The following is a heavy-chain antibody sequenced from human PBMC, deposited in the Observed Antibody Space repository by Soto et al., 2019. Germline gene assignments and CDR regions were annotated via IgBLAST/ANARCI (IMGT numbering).Heavy chain of an antibody. CDR3: ARADRQYCSVSTCYIFDY. CDR2: TDYSGSA. D-gene: IGHD2-2*02. J-gene: IGHJ4*02. V-gene: IGHV4-61*01. CDR1: GASVSSNSYY. Sequence: SETLSLTCIVSGASVSSNSYYWTWIRQPPGKGLEWIGYTDYSGSAKYNPSLKSRVTISVDTSKNQFSLRVSSVTAADTAMYYCARADRQYCSVSTCYIFDYWGQGTQVTVSS.